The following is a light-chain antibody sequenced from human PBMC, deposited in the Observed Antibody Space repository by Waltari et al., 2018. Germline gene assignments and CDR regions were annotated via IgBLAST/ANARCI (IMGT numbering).Light chain of an antibody. CDR2: EVS. CDR3: CSFAGGNNFEVI. CDR1: SSNVNNYNL. Sequence: QSALTPPASVSGSPGQTITISCTGTSSNVNNYNLFSWYQHHPGKAPKLLIYEVSKRPAGISNRFSGSTSSNTASLTISGLQAEDESDYYCCSFAGGNNFEVIFGGGTRLTVL. V-gene: IGLV2-23*02. J-gene: IGLJ2*01.